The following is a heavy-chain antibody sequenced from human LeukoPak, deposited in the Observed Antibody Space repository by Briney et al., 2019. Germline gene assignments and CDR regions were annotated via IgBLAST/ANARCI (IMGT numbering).Heavy chain of an antibody. V-gene: IGHV4-59*01. Sequence: SETLSLTXTVSGGSISSYYWSWIRQPPGKGLEWIGYIYYSGSTNYNPSLKSRVTISVDTSKNQLSLKLSSVTAADTAVYYCARDFPDSSSSRRFDYWGQGTLVTVSS. CDR2: IYYSGST. D-gene: IGHD6-6*01. CDR1: GGSISSYY. J-gene: IGHJ4*02. CDR3: ARDFPDSSSSRRFDY.